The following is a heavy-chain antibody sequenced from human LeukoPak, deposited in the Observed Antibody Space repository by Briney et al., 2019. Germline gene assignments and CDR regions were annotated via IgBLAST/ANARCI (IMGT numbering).Heavy chain of an antibody. CDR1: GGSISSYY. J-gene: IGHJ5*02. CDR3: AREGLYCSSTSCYTSWFDP. CDR2: IYTSGST. Sequence: PSETLSLTCTVSGGSISSYYWSWIRQPAGKGLEWIGRIYTSGSTNYNPSLKSRVTMSVDTSKNQFSLKLSSVTAAGTALYYCAREGLYCSSTSCYTSWFDPWGQGTLVTVSS. V-gene: IGHV4-4*07. D-gene: IGHD2-2*02.